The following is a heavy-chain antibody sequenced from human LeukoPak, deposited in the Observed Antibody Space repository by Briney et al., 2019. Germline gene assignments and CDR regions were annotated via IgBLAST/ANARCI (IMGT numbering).Heavy chain of an antibody. CDR2: ISSSGSTI. J-gene: IGHJ4*02. Sequence: PGGSLRLSCAASGFTFSSYEMNWVRQAPGKGLEWVSYISSSGSTIYYADSVKGRFTISRDNAKNSLYLQMNSLRAEDTAVYYCARDSIFGVVTHFDYWGQGTLVTVSS. V-gene: IGHV3-48*03. D-gene: IGHD3-3*01. CDR1: GFTFSSYE. CDR3: ARDSIFGVVTHFDY.